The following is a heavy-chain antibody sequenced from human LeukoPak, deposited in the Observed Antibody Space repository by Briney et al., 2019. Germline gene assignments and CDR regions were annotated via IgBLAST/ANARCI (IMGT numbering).Heavy chain of an antibody. V-gene: IGHV4-59*01. CDR1: GGSISSYY. CDR2: IYYSGST. J-gene: IGHJ5*02. Sequence: SETLPLTCTVSGGSISSYYWNWIRQPPGKGLEWIGYIYYSGSTNYNPSLKSRVTISVDTSKNQFSLKLSSVTAADTAVYYCARGQYDILTGYYGWFDPWGQGTLVTVSS. D-gene: IGHD3-9*01. CDR3: ARGQYDILTGYYGWFDP.